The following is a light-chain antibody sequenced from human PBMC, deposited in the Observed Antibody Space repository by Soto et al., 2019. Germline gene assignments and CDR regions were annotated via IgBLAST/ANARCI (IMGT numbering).Light chain of an antibody. CDR1: RSDVGGYNY. J-gene: IGLJ1*01. Sequence: QSALTQPASVSGSPGQSITISCTGTRSDVGGYNYVSWYQQHPGKAPKLMIYEVSNRPSGVSNRFSGSKSGNTASLTSSGLQAEDEADYYCSSYTSSSTLAYVFGTGTKVTVL. V-gene: IGLV2-14*01. CDR3: SSYTSSSTLAYV. CDR2: EVS.